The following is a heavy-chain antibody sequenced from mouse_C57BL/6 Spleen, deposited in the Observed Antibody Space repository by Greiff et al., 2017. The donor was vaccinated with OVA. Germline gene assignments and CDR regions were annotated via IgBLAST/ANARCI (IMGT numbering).Heavy chain of an antibody. V-gene: IGHV1-54*01. D-gene: IGHD2-14*01. J-gene: IGHJ1*03. CDR1: GYAFTNYL. CDR2: LKPGSGGT. Sequence: QVQLKESGAELVRPGTSVKVSCKASGYAFTNYLIEWVKQRPGQGLEGIGGLKPGSGGTNYNEKFKGKATLTADKSSSTAYMQLSSRTSEDSAVYFCARGTIGGYFDVWGTGTTVTVSS. CDR3: ARGTIGGYFDV.